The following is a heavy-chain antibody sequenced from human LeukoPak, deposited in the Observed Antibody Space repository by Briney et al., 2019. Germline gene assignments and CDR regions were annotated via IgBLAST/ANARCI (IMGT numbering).Heavy chain of an antibody. CDR2: IYTSGST. CDR3: ARDGYSSGWANFDY. Sequence: SETLSLTCTVSGGSISSYYWSWIRQHVGKGLERIGRIYTSGSTNYNPSLKSRVTMSVDTSKNQFSLKLSSVTAADTAVYYCARDGYSSGWANFDYWGQGTLVTVSS. V-gene: IGHV4-4*07. D-gene: IGHD6-19*01. J-gene: IGHJ4*02. CDR1: GGSISSYY.